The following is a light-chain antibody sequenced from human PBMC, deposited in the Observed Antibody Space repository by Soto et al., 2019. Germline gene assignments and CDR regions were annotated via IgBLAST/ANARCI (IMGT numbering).Light chain of an antibody. Sequence: QSVLTQPPSASGSPGQSVTMSCTGTSSDVGDYNYVSWYQQHPGKAPKLMIYEVNKRPSGVPDRFSGSKSGNTASLTVSGLQAEDEADYYCSSYAGSNNLGVFGGGTKVTVL. CDR1: SSDVGDYNY. J-gene: IGLJ3*02. CDR3: SSYAGSNNLGV. CDR2: EVN. V-gene: IGLV2-8*01.